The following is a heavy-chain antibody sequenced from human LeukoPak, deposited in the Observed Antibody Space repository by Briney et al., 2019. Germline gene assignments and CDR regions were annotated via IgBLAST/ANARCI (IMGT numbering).Heavy chain of an antibody. CDR1: GYTFTGYY. Sequence: ASVKVSCKASGYTFTGYYMHWVRQAPGQGLEWMGWINPNSGGANYAQKFQGRVTMTRDTSISTAYMELSRLRSDDTAVYYCARGDAYCSSTSCYDGDYWGQGTLVTVSS. CDR3: ARGDAYCSSTSCYDGDY. D-gene: IGHD2-2*01. J-gene: IGHJ4*02. CDR2: INPNSGGA. V-gene: IGHV1-2*02.